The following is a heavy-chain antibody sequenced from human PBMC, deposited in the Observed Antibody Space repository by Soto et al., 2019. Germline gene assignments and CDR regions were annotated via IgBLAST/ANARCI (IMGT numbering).Heavy chain of an antibody. D-gene: IGHD6-6*01. CDR1: GFTRSSYW. Sequence: PVGPLRICSADSGFTRSSYWMRWVRQAPGKGLEWVANIKQDGSEKYYVDSVKGRFTISRDNAKNSLYLQMNSLRAEDTAVYYCASVQLGFFRCGGYHYVNDVRTQGTTDPGSS. V-gene: IGHV3-7*05. CDR3: ASVQLGFFRCGGYHYVNDV. J-gene: IGHJ6*01. CDR2: IKQDGSEK.